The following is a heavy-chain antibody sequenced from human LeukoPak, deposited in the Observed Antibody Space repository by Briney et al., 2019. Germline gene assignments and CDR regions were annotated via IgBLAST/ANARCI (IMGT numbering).Heavy chain of an antibody. CDR2: ISSSGST. CDR1: GDSFSSYH. V-gene: IGHV4-59*01. J-gene: IGHJ4*02. D-gene: IGHD3-16*01. CDR3: ARVGRGDHTWGSYSCDH. Sequence: PSETLSLTCTVSGDSFSSYHWSWLRQPPGKGLEWIGYISSSGSTSYNPPLKSRVTISVDTSKNQFSLKLNSVTAADTAVYYCARVGRGDHTWGSYSCDHWGRGTLVSVSS.